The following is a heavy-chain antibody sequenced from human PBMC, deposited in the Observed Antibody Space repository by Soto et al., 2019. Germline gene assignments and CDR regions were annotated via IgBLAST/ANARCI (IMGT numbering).Heavy chain of an antibody. CDR3: ARLRIATNNYKWFDP. J-gene: IGHJ5*02. Sequence: SETLSLTCTVSGGPFPNGGYYWSWIRQVPGKGLEWIGHIYVTGAVDYNPSLRDRITISQDTSERQFSLNLRLVTAADTAVYYCARLRIATNNYKWFDPWGQDTLVTVSS. V-gene: IGHV4-31*03. CDR1: GGPFPNGGYY. CDR2: IYVTGAV. D-gene: IGHD2-21*01.